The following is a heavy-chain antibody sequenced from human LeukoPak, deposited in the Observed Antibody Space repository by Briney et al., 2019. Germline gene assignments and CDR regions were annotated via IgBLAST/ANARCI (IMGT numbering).Heavy chain of an antibody. Sequence: PSETLSLTCAVSGGSISSSNWWSWVRQPPGKGLEWIGEIYHSGSTNYNPSLKSRVTISVDKSKNQFSLKLSSVTAEDTAVYYCAKDNPQYSRRGWFDPWGQGTLVTVSS. J-gene: IGHJ5*02. CDR2: IYHSGST. CDR1: GGSISSSNW. D-gene: IGHD6-6*01. CDR3: AKDNPQYSRRGWFDP. V-gene: IGHV4-4*02.